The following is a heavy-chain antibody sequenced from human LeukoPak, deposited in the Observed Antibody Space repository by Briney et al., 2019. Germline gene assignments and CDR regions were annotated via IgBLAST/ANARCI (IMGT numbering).Heavy chain of an antibody. V-gene: IGHV3-7*01. J-gene: IGHJ4*02. D-gene: IGHD3-3*01. CDR3: ARCDFWSGVDY. CDR2: IKQDGSER. CDR1: GFTFSSYW. Sequence: GGSLRLSCAASGFTFSSYWMSWVRQAPGKGLEWVANIKQDGSERYYVDSVKGRFTISRVNAKNSLYLQMNSLRVEDTAVYYCARCDFWSGVDYWGQGTLVTVSS.